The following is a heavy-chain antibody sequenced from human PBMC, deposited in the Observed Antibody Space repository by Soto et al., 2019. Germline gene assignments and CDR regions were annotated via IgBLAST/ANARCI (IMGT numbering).Heavy chain of an antibody. CDR1: GYSFTSYW. Sequence: GESLKISCKGSGYSFTSYWISWVRQMPGKGLEWMGRIDPSDSYTNCSPSFQGHVTISADKSISTVYLQWSSLKASDTAMYYCARKGYSYGSHYYYGMDVWGQGTTVTVSS. CDR3: ARKGYSYGSHYYYGMDV. J-gene: IGHJ6*02. V-gene: IGHV5-10-1*01. D-gene: IGHD5-18*01. CDR2: IDPSDSYT.